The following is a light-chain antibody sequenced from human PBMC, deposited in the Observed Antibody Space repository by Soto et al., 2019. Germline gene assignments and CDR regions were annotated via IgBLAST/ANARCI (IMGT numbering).Light chain of an antibody. Sequence: DIQMTQSPSSLSASVGDRVTITCRASQGISNYLGWYQQKPGKVPKLLIYAASTLQSGVPSRFSGSGSGTDVTLTISSLQPEDVATYYCQKYNSAPRTFGQGTKVEIK. J-gene: IGKJ1*01. CDR2: AAS. CDR1: QGISNY. CDR3: QKYNSAPRT. V-gene: IGKV1-27*01.